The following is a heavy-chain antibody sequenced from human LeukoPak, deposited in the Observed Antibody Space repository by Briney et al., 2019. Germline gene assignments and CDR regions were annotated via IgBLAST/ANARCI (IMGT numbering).Heavy chain of an antibody. CDR1: GFTFSSYA. CDR2: ISGGGVST. V-gene: IGHV3-23*01. D-gene: IGHD3-10*02. J-gene: IGHJ6*04. Sequence: GGSLRLSCAASGFTFSSYAMSWVRQAPGKGLEWVSTISGGGVSTYYADSVKGRFAISRDNAKNSLYLQMNSLRAEDTAVYYCAELGITMIGGVWGKGTTVTISS. CDR3: AELGITMIGGV.